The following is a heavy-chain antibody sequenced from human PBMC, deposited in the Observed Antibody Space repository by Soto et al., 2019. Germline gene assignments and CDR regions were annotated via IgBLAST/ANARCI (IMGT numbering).Heavy chain of an antibody. J-gene: IGHJ5*02. V-gene: IGHV1-46*01. D-gene: IGHD6-13*01. CDR3: ARDNSIAAAGSWWFDP. CDR2: INPSGGST. CDR1: GYSFIGYH. Sequence: QMQLVQSGVEVKKPGASVKVSCKASGYSFIGYHMHWVRQAPGQGLEWMGIINPSGGSTNHAQKFQGRVTMTRDKSTSTFYMELNSLRSDDTAVYYCARDNSIAAAGSWWFDPWGHGTLVTVSS.